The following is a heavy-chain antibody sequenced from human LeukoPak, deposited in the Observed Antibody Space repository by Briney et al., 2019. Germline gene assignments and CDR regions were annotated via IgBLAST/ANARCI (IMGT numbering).Heavy chain of an antibody. CDR3: ASPGGYNYYYLDV. J-gene: IGHJ6*03. Sequence: SVKVSCKASGGTFSSYAISWVRQAPGQGLEWMGGIIPIFGTANYAQEFQGRVTITADESTSTAYMELSSLRSEDTAVYYCASPGGYNYYYLDVWGKGTTVTVSS. CDR2: IIPIFGTA. D-gene: IGHD2-2*02. V-gene: IGHV1-69*01. CDR1: GGTFSSYA.